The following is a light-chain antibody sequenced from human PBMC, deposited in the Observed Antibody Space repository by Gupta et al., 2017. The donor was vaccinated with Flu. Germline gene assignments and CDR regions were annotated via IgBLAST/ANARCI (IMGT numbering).Light chain of an antibody. CDR1: SSDVGAFDY. Sequence: QSALTQPASVSGSPGQSLTISCTGPSSDVGAFDYVSWYQQHPGKAPKLIIYEVSTRPSGVSNRFSGSKSGNTASLTISGLQAEDEADYYCSSYTSSITVLFGGGTKLTVL. J-gene: IGLJ2*01. V-gene: IGLV2-14*01. CDR3: SSYTSSITVL. CDR2: EVS.